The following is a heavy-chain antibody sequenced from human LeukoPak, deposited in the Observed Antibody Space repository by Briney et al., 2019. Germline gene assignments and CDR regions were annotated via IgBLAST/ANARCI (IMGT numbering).Heavy chain of an antibody. V-gene: IGHV1-2*02. CDR3: ARGRASPFDY. CDR2: INPNSGGT. CDR1: GYTFTGYY. J-gene: IGHJ4*02. Sequence: GASVKVSCKASGYTFTGYYMHWVRQAPGQGLEWMGWINPNSGGTNYAQKLQGRVTMTRDTSIRTAYMELSRLRSDDTAVYYCARGRASPFDYWGQGTLVTVSS.